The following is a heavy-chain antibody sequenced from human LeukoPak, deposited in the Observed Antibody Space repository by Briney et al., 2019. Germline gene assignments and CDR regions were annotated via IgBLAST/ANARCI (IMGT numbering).Heavy chain of an antibody. J-gene: IGHJ4*02. Sequence: GASVKVSCKASGYTFTSYDISWVRQATGQGLEWMGWMNPNSGNTGYAQKFQGRVTMTRNTSISTAYMELSSLRSEDTAVYYCARDYIFPMVRGVIRSPTGYWGQGTLVTVSS. CDR2: MNPNSGNT. CDR3: ARDYIFPMVRGVIRSPTGY. CDR1: GYTFTSYD. V-gene: IGHV1-8*01. D-gene: IGHD3-10*01.